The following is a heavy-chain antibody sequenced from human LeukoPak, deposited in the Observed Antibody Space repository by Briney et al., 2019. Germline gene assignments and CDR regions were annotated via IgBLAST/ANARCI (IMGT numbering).Heavy chain of an antibody. D-gene: IGHD6-19*01. CDR1: GFTFSTYG. J-gene: IGHJ4*02. CDR3: AKDPGYSSGWYFFGY. Sequence: GGTLRLSCAASGFTFSTYGMNWVRQAPGKGLEWVSGVGPTGTQTYYAESVKGRFTISRDNSKNTLYLQMNSLRAEDTAVYYCAKDPGYSSGWYFFGYWGQGTLVTVSS. CDR2: VGPTGTQT. V-gene: IGHV3-23*01.